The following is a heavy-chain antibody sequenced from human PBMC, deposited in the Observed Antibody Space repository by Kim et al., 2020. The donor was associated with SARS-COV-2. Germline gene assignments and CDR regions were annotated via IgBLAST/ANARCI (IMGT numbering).Heavy chain of an antibody. CDR3: AGDLRDGMEV. J-gene: IGHJ6*02. V-gene: IGHV4-39*01. CDR1: GGSISSSSYY. Sequence: SETLSLTCTVSGGSISSSSYYWGWIRQPPGKGLEWIGSIYYSGSTYYNPSLKSRVTISVDTSKNQFSLKLSSVTAADTAVYYCAGDLRDGMEVWGQGTTVTVSS. D-gene: IGHD3-10*01. CDR2: IYYSGST.